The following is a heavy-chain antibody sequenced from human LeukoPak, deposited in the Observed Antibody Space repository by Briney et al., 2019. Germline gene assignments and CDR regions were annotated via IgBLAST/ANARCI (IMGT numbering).Heavy chain of an antibody. V-gene: IGHV5-51*01. CDR1: GYSSTKCW. D-gene: IGHD2-8*01. Sequence: GESLKISCRGSGYSSTKCWIAWVRQKPGKGLEWMGIIYPNASEAHYRPSFQGQVTISADRSISTTIQQWTSLMASNSSKLYYATLSSLTSQGKMTGQRYFDLWGQGTLVTVSS. CDR3: ATLSSLTSQGKMTGQRYFDL. J-gene: IGHJ4*02. CDR2: IYPNASEA.